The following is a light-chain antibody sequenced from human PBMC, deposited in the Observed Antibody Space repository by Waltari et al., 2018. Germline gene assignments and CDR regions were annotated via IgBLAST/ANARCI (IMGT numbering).Light chain of an antibody. Sequence: QTVVTQEPSFSVSPGGTVTLTCGLTSASVSTTYYPSWYQQTPGQAPRTPIYNTNTRSSGVPDRFSGSILGNKAALTITGAQAEDESDYYCVLYMGSASWVFGGGTQLTVL. CDR2: NTN. CDR3: VLYMGSASWV. CDR1: SASVSTTYY. V-gene: IGLV8-61*01. J-gene: IGLJ3*02.